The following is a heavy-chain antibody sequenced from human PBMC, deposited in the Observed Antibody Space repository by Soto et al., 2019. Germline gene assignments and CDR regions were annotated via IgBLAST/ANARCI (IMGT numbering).Heavy chain of an antibody. Sequence: QARLVESGGGLVKPGGSLRLSCATSGFTFTNFYMSWFRQAPGKGLEWISFLSSASSFINYAESVRGRFIISRDNAQNSLSLQMNSLTVEDTAMYYCARVRSGTYNAFDLWGQGTMVIVSS. D-gene: IGHD1-26*01. CDR3: ARVRSGTYNAFDL. CDR2: LSSASSFI. J-gene: IGHJ3*01. CDR1: GFTFTNFY. V-gene: IGHV3-11*06.